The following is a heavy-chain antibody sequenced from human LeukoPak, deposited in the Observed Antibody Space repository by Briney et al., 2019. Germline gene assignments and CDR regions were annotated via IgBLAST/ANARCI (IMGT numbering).Heavy chain of an antibody. CDR1: GGSNSSYY. CDR3: AGHHPRNTVDF. J-gene: IGHJ4*02. CDR2: ISDIGSI. V-gene: IGHV4-59*08. Sequence: SETLSLTCTVSGGSNSSYYWSWIRQPPGKGLEWIAYISDIGSINYNPSLKSRVTISLDTSKNQFSLKLSSVTAADTAVYYCAGHHPRNTVDFWGQGTLVTVSS. D-gene: IGHD2-8*02.